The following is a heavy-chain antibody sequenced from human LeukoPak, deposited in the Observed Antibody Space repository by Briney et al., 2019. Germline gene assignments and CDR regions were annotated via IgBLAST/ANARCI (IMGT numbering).Heavy chain of an antibody. J-gene: IGHJ4*02. Sequence: GGSLRLSCATSGFTFSSYWMNWVRQAPGKGLEWVANIKQGGGDKYYVDSVKGRFTISRDNAKRSLYLQMNSLRAEDTAVYYCARDLYSYGANQDDYWGQGTLVTVSS. CDR3: ARDLYSYGANQDDY. CDR2: IKQGGGDK. CDR1: GFTFSSYW. D-gene: IGHD5-18*01. V-gene: IGHV3-7*01.